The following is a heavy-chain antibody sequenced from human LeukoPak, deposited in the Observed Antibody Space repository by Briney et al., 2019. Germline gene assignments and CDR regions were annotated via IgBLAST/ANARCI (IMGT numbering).Heavy chain of an antibody. J-gene: IGHJ4*02. V-gene: IGHV4-38-2*02. CDR1: GYSISSGYY. D-gene: IGHD3-16*02. Sequence: SETLSLTCTVSGYSISSGYYWGWIRQPPGKGLEWIGSIYHSGSTYYNPSLKSRVTMSVDMSQNQFSLRLRSVTAADTAFYFCARRIYDSVWGNYRSYFDYWGPGTPVTVSS. CDR2: IYHSGST. CDR3: ARRIYDSVWGNYRSYFDY.